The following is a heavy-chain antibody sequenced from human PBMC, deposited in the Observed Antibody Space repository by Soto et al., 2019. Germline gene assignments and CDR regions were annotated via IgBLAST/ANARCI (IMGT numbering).Heavy chain of an antibody. V-gene: IGHV6-1*01. D-gene: IGHD6-13*01. CDR3: GRGAPDNSSWSGAGGVPGIFYSYGMDV. Sequence: SQTLSLTCAISADSASSNSAAWNWIRQSPSRGLEWLGRTYYRSKWYNDYAVSLKSRITINPDTSKNQFSLQLNSVTPEGTAVYYCGRGAPDNSSWSGAGGVPGIFYSYGMDVWGQGTTVTVSS. CDR1: ADSASSNSAA. CDR2: TYYRSKWYN. J-gene: IGHJ6*02.